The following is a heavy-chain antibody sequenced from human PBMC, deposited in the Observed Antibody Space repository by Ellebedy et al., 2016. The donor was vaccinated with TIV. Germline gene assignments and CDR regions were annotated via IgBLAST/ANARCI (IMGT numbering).Heavy chain of an antibody. D-gene: IGHD2-2*01. V-gene: IGHV4-4*07. Sequence: MPSETLSLTCTVSGDSITQYYWSWIQQPPGKGLEWIGRIYINENTYYNPSLKSRVTMSADTSKNHFSLKLSSVTAADTAVYYCGWDCSSTSCRGGYWGRGTLVTVSS. CDR2: IYINENT. CDR3: GWDCSSTSCRGGY. CDR1: GDSITQYY. J-gene: IGHJ4*02.